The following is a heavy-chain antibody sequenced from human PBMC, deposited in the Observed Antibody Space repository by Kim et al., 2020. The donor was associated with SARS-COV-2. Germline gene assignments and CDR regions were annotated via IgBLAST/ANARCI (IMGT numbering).Heavy chain of an antibody. CDR2: ISGGRGSN. J-gene: IGHJ4*01. CDR3: GKDGGYYECWSGCENFD. Sequence: GGSLRLSCAASGFTFSNYDMSWVRQAPGKGLEWVSAISGGRGSNYYAAAMKGRSIISRDNTKNTLYQKMNRLRAEDTAEYCCGKDGGYYECWSGCENFD. D-gene: IGHD3-3*01. V-gene: IGHV3-23*01. CDR1: GFTFSNYD.